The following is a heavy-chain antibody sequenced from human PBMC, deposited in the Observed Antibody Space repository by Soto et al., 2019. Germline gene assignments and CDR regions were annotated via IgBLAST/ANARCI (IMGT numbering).Heavy chain of an antibody. Sequence: SETLSLTCTVSGDSISGSYWSWIRQPPGKGLEWIGYINHSGSTNYNPSLKSRVTISGDTSKNQFSLKLSSVTAADTAVYYCARDGSGWYFDYWGQGTLVTVSS. D-gene: IGHD6-19*01. J-gene: IGHJ4*02. CDR1: GDSISGSY. CDR2: INHSGST. V-gene: IGHV4-59*01. CDR3: ARDGSGWYFDY.